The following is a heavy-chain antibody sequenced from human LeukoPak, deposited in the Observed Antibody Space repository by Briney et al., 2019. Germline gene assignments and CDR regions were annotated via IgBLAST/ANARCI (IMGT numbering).Heavy chain of an antibody. CDR1: GFTFSDYY. CDR2: IGSSGSPI. Sequence: GGSLRLSCAASGFTFSDYYMSWIRQAPGKGLEWVSYIGSSGSPIYYADSVRGRFTISRDNAKNSLFLQVNSLRAEDTAVYYCARPPTVTTAGYYFGYWGQGTLVTVSS. CDR3: ARPPTVTTAGYYFGY. D-gene: IGHD4-17*01. J-gene: IGHJ4*02. V-gene: IGHV3-11*04.